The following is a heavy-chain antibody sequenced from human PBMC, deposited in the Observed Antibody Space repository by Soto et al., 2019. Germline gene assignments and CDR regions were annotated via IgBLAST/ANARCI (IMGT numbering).Heavy chain of an antibody. J-gene: IGHJ5*02. CDR3: ARVHQQYIWFDP. V-gene: IGHV4-39*01. CDR2: IYYRGNT. CDR1: GGSIGDALYF. D-gene: IGHD2-2*01. Sequence: QLQLQGSGPGLVKPSETLSLTCTVSGGSIGDALYFWGWIRQPTGKGLEWIASIYYRGNTYYNPSLTSRVTISLDTSKNQFSLNLSSVTAADTALYYCARVHQQYIWFDPWGQGTLVTVSS.